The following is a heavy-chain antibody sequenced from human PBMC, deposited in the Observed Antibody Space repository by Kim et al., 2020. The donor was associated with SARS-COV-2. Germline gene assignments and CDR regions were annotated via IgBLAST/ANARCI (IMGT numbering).Heavy chain of an antibody. CDR1: GGSISSYY. CDR2: IYYSGST. Sequence: SETLSLTCTVSGGSISSYYWSWIRQPPGKGLEWIGYIYYSGSTNYNPSLKSRVTISVDTSKNQFSLKLSSVTAADTAVYYCARVFGVIDDLSNYYYYGMDVWGQGNTVTVSS. D-gene: IGHD3-10*01. V-gene: IGHV4-59*13. J-gene: IGHJ6*02. CDR3: ARVFGVIDDLSNYYYYGMDV.